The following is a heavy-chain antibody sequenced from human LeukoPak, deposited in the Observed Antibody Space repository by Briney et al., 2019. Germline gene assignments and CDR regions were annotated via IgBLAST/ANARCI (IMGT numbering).Heavy chain of an antibody. CDR3: ASGGGWVFNN. D-gene: IGHD6-19*01. Sequence: PGGSLRLSCAASGFTSSSYGMHWVRQAPGKGLEWVAVIWYGGSNKYYADSVKGRFTISRDNSKNTLYLQMNSLRAEDTAVYYCASGGGWVFNNWGQGTLVTVSS. J-gene: IGHJ4*02. CDR2: IWYGGSNK. CDR1: GFTSSSYG. V-gene: IGHV3-33*08.